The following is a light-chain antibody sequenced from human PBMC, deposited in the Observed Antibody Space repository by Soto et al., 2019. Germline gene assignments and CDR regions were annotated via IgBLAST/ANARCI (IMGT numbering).Light chain of an antibody. CDR1: QSVSSY. CDR3: QQRYNWQYT. CDR2: DTS. J-gene: IGKJ2*01. Sequence: EFVLTQSPATLSLSPGDPATLSCRASQSVSSYSAWYQQKPGQAPRLLIYDTSNRATGIPARFSGSGSGTDFTLTISGIKPEDFAVYYCQQRYNWQYTFGLGTRLEIK. V-gene: IGKV3-11*01.